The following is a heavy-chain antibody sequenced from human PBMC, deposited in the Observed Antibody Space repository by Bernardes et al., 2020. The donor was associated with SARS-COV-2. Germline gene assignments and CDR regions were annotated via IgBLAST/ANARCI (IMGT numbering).Heavy chain of an antibody. V-gene: IGHV2-5*02. D-gene: IGHD3-10*01. J-gene: IGHJ5*02. CDR3: ALSGATMVRGRFDP. Sequence: SGPTLVKPTQTLTLTCTFSGFSLSTSGVGVGWIRQPPGKALEWLALIYWDDDKRYSPSLKSRLTITKDTSKNQVVLTMTNMDPVDTATYYCALSGATMVRGRFDPWGQGTLVTVSA. CDR2: IYWDDDK. CDR1: GFSLSTSGVG.